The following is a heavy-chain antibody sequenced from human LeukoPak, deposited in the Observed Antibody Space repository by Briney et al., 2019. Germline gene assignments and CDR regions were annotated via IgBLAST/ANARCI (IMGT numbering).Heavy chain of an antibody. V-gene: IGHV3-23*01. CDR2: XXXXGGTT. D-gene: IGHD2-2*01. CDR3: AKLTRGYCDSTACPNWFDP. CDR1: GFTFSSYA. Sequence: GGSLRLSCAASGFTFSSYAMSWVRHAPGEXXXXXXXXXXXGGTTYYADSVKGRFSISRDNSKNTLYLEMNRLRGEDTALYYCAKLTRGYCDSTACPNWFDPWGRGTLVTVSS. J-gene: IGHJ5*02.